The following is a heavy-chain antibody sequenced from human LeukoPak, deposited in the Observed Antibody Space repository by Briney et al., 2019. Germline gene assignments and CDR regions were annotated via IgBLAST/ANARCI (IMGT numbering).Heavy chain of an antibody. CDR1: GLSFSSYA. D-gene: IGHD2-15*01. CDR3: AKDGGNLVMVVAALHY. CDR2: ISGSGDNT. Sequence: PGGSLRLSCAASGLSFSSYAMSWVRQAPGKGLEWVSSISGSGDNTNYADSVKGRFTISRDNSQKMVSLQMNSLRAEDTAIYYCAKDGGNLVMVVAALHYWGQGTMVTVSS. J-gene: IGHJ4*02. V-gene: IGHV3-23*01.